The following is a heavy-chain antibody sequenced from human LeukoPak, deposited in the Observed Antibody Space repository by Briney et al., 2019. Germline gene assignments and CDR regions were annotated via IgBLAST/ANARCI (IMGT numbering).Heavy chain of an antibody. J-gene: IGHJ6*02. V-gene: IGHV3-73*01. CDR2: IRSKANSYAT. Sequence: GGSLRLSCAASGFTFSGSAMHWVRQASGKGPEWVGRIRSKANSYATAYAVSVKGRFTISRDDSKNTAYLQMNSLKTEDTAVYYCTRRRYYDILTGYYGMDVWGQGTTVTVSS. CDR3: TRRRYYDILTGYYGMDV. D-gene: IGHD3-9*01. CDR1: GFTFSGSA.